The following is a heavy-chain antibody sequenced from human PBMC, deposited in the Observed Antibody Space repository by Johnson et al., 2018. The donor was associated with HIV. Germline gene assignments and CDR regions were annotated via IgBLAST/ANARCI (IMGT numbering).Heavy chain of an antibody. V-gene: IGHV3-30*02. CDR1: GFTFSSYG. CDR2: IRYDGSNK. CDR3: ATSGDKYSSNWGDAFDI. J-gene: IGHJ3*02. Sequence: QVQLVESGGGVVQPGGSLRLSCAASGFTFSSYGMHWVRQAPGKGLAWVAFIRYDGSNKYYADSVKGRFTISRDNAKNSLSLQMNSLRAEDTAVYYCATSGDKYSSNWGDAFDIWGQGTMVTVSS. D-gene: IGHD6-13*01.